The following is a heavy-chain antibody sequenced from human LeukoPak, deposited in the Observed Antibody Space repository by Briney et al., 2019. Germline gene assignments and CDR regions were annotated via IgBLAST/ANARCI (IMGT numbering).Heavy chain of an antibody. CDR3: ARDRQWPGEFDY. V-gene: IGHV4-4*07. CDR1: SGSISSYY. D-gene: IGHD6-19*01. Sequence: SETLSLTCTVSSGSISSYYWSWIRQPAGKGLEWIGRIYTSGSTNYNPSLKSRVTMSVDTSKNQFSLKLSSVTAADTAVYYCARDRQWPGEFDYWGQGTLVTVSS. CDR2: IYTSGST. J-gene: IGHJ4*02.